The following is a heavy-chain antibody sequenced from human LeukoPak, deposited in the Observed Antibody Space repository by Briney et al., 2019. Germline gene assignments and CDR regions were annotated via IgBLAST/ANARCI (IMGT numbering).Heavy chain of an antibody. CDR1: GFTFSSYG. CDR2: IWYDGSNK. J-gene: IGHJ5*02. V-gene: IGHV3-33*06. CDR3: AKDKGATVNWFDP. Sequence: GGSLRLSGAASGFTFSSYGMHWVRQAPGKGLEGGAVIWYDGSNKYYADSVKGRFTISRDNSKNTLYLQMNSLRAEDTAVYYCAKDKGATVNWFDPWGQGTLVTVSS. D-gene: IGHD1-26*01.